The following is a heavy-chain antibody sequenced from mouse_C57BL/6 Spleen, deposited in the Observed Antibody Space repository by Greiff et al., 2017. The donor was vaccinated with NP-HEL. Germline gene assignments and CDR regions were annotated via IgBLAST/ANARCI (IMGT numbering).Heavy chain of an antibody. CDR1: GYTFTSYW. CDR3: ARSLPLSESYFDY. CDR2: IDPSDSYT. V-gene: IGHV1-69*01. Sequence: QVHVKQPGAELVMPGASVKLSCKASGYTFTSYWMHWVKQRPGQGLEWIGEIDPSDSYTNYNQKFKGKSTLTVDKSSSTAYMQLRSLTSEDSAVYYWARSLPLSESYFDYWGQGTTLTVSS. J-gene: IGHJ2*01.